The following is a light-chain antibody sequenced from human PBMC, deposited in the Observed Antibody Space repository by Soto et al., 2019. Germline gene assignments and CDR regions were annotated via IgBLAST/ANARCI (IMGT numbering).Light chain of an antibody. CDR2: GNS. CDR1: SSNIRAGYD. V-gene: IGLV1-40*01. CDR3: QSYDSSRSGVV. Sequence: QLVLTQPPSVSGAPGQRVTISCTGSSSNIRAGYDVHWYQQLPGTAPKLLIYGNSNRPSGVPDRFSGSKSGTSASLAITGLQAEDEADYYCQSYDSSRSGVVFGGGTKVTGL. J-gene: IGLJ2*01.